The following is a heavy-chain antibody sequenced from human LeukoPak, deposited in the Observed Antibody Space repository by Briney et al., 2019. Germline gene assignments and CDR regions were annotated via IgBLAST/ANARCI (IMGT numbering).Heavy chain of an antibody. CDR1: GFTCSSYA. D-gene: IGHD6-13*01. J-gene: IGHJ4*02. Sequence: GGSLRLYCAASGFTCSSYAMSWVRQAPGKGLEWVSAISGSGGSTYYADSVKGRFTISRDNSKNTLYLQMNSLRAEDTAVYYCAKDRVAAAGHFDYWGQGTLVTVSS. CDR3: AKDRVAAAGHFDY. CDR2: ISGSGGST. V-gene: IGHV3-23*01.